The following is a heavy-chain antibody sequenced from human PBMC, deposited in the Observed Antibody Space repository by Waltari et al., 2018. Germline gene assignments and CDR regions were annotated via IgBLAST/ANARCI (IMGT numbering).Heavy chain of an antibody. D-gene: IGHD6-13*01. J-gene: IGHJ3*02. CDR3: ARGGLYGQQLLESAFEI. V-gene: IGHV1-69*05. CDR2: IIPMFGTA. CDR1: GGSFSPHP. Sequence: QVQLVQSGAELKKPGSSVKVSCTGSGGSFSPHPITWVRQAPGQGLEWMGGIIPMFGTANYAQKIQDRVTINTDESMTTAYMHLSSLTSDDTAVYYCARGGLYGQQLLESAFEIWGQGTKVTVSS.